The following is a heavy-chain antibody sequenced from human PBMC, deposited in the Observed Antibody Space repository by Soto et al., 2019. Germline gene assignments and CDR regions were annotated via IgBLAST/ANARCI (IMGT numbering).Heavy chain of an antibody. D-gene: IGHD3-10*01. CDR3: AREGRYYASGRFWWFAP. V-gene: IGHV4-34*01. J-gene: IGHJ5*02. Sequence: PSETLSLTCAVYGGSFSDYYWSWIRQPPGKGLEWIGEINHSGSTNYNPSLKSRVTISVDTSKNQFSLKLSSVTAADTAVYYCAREGRYYASGRFWWFAPWGKGTLVTVSS. CDR1: GGSFSDYY. CDR2: INHSGST.